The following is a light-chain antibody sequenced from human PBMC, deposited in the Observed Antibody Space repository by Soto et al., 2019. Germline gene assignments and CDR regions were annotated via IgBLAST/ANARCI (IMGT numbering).Light chain of an antibody. CDR2: GAS. V-gene: IGKV3-20*01. J-gene: IGKJ2*01. CDR3: QQYCSSPYT. Sequence: EIVLTQSPGTLPLSPGERATLSCRASQSVSSSYLDWYQLKPGQAPRRLIYGASSRATGIPDRFSGCGSGTDFTLTISRLEPEDLAVYYCQQYCSSPYTFGQGTKLEIK. CDR1: QSVSSSY.